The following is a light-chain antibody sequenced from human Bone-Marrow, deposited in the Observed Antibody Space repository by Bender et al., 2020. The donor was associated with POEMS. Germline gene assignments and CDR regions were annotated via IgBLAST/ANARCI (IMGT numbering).Light chain of an antibody. V-gene: IGLV1-40*01. J-gene: IGLJ1*01. CDR1: SSNTGSGYD. Sequence: QSVLTPPPSVSGAPGQRVTISCTGSSSNTGSGYDINWYQHLPGTAPKLLIYGYNNRPSGVPDRFSGSKSGTSASLAITGLQVEDEAEYYCSSYTTSNTYVFGSGTKVTVL. CDR3: SSYTTSNTYV. CDR2: GYN.